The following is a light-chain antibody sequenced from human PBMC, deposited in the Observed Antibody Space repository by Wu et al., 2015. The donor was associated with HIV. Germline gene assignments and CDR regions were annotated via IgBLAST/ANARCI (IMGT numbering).Light chain of an antibody. CDR2: QSS. CDR1: DNVSGL. Sequence: DIQLTQSPSTLSASVGDKVTITCRARDNVSGLLAWYQQKPGQAPKLLIFQSSSLENGIPSRSSGSGSERQFTLTINGLQSDDFATYYCQQYNMYPWTFGQGTKIDIK. CDR3: QQYNMYPWT. V-gene: IGKV1-5*03. J-gene: IGKJ1*01.